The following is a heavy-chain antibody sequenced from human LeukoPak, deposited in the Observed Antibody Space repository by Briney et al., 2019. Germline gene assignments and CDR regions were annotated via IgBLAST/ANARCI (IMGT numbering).Heavy chain of an antibody. D-gene: IGHD2-2*02. J-gene: IGHJ6*03. CDR1: GGSFSGYY. CDR3: ARVRYCSSTSCYRFYYYYYYMDV. Sequence: SETLSLTCAVYGGSFSGYYWSWIRQPPGKGLEWIGEINHSGSTNYKPSLKSRVTISVDTSKNQFSRKLSSVTAADTAVYYCARVRYCSSTSCYRFYYYYYYMDVWGKGTTVTVSS. V-gene: IGHV4-34*01. CDR2: INHSGST.